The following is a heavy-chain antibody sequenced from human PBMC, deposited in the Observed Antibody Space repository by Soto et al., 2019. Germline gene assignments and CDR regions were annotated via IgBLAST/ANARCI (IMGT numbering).Heavy chain of an antibody. V-gene: IGHV4-39*01. D-gene: IGHD3-16*01. Sequence: QLQLQESGPGLGKPSETLSLACTVFGGPISSSNYYWAWIRQPPGKGLEWVGCIFYNGNTYYNPSLKSRVTISVDTSKNQFSLRVSSATAADTAVYYCARARLGGFADSWGQGTLVTVSS. CDR1: GGPISSSNYY. J-gene: IGHJ4*02. CDR2: IFYNGNT. CDR3: ARARLGGFADS.